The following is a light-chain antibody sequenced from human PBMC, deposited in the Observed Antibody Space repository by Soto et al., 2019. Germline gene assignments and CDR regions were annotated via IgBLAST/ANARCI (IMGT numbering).Light chain of an antibody. J-gene: IGLJ1*01. V-gene: IGLV2-14*01. CDR3: SSYTSSSIYV. CDR1: SSDVGGYNY. Sequence: QSELTQSASVSGSPGQSITISCTGTSSDVGGYNYVSWYQQHPGKAPKLMIYDVSNRPSGVSNRFSGSKSGNTASLTISGLQAEDEADYYCSSYTSSSIYVFGTGTKVTVL. CDR2: DVS.